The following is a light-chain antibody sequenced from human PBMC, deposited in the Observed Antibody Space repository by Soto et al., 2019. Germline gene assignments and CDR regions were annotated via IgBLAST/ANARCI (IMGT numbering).Light chain of an antibody. CDR3: SSYTTTTAWV. V-gene: IGLV2-14*01. Sequence: QSFLTQPASVSLSPGQSITISCTGSSSDVGAYKYVSLFQQHPGKAPKLIIYEVSNRPSGVSDRFSGSKSGNTASLTISGLQAEDEADYHCSSYTTTTAWVFGGGTKVTVL. CDR1: SSDVGAYKY. J-gene: IGLJ3*02. CDR2: EVS.